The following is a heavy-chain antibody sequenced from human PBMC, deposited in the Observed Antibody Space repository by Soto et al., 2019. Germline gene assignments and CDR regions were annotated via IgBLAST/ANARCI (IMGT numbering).Heavy chain of an antibody. D-gene: IGHD3-10*01. Sequence: GESLKISCXGSGYSFTSYWIGWVRQMPGKGLEWMGIIYPGDSDTRYSPSFQGQVTISADKSISTAYLQWSSLKASDTAMYYCARHIPTFMSGGSGSYLYYGMDVWGQGTTVTVSS. J-gene: IGHJ6*02. CDR1: GYSFTSYW. V-gene: IGHV5-51*01. CDR3: ARHIPTFMSGGSGSYLYYGMDV. CDR2: IYPGDSDT.